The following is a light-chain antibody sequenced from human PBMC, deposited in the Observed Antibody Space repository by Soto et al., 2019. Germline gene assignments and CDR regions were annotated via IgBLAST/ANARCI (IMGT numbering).Light chain of an antibody. Sequence: EIVLTQSPGTLSLSPGERATLSCRASRSLSSSYVVWYQQKPGQAPRLLNYAASRRATGIPDRFSGSGSATEYTLTISRLEPEDFAVYYCQQQGTFGQGTKLEIK. J-gene: IGKJ2*01. CDR1: RSLSSSY. CDR3: QQQGT. V-gene: IGKV3-20*01. CDR2: AAS.